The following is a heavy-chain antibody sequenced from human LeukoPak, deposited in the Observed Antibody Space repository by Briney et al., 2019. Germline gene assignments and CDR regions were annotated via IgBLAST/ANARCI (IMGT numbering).Heavy chain of an antibody. CDR3: ARDWITMVRGVIPY. Sequence: SGGSLRLSCAASGFTFSSYEMNWVRQAPGKGLEWVANIKQDGSEKYYVDSVKGRFTISRDNAKNSLYLQMNSLRAEDTAVYYCARDWITMVRGVIPYWGQGTLVTVSS. CDR1: GFTFSSYE. CDR2: IKQDGSEK. V-gene: IGHV3-7*01. J-gene: IGHJ4*02. D-gene: IGHD3-10*01.